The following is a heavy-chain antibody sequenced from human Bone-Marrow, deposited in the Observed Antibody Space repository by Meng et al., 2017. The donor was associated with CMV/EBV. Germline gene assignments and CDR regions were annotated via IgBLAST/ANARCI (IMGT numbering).Heavy chain of an antibody. V-gene: IGHV3-33*06. CDR2: IWHDGENK. D-gene: IGHD3-16*01. Sequence: GESLKISCAASGFTFSTYGMHWVRQAAGKGLEWVAVIWHDGENKYYGDSVKGRFTISRDNSKNTADLQMNSLRSEDTAVYYCAKDGGRGNSHDAFDIWGQGTMVTVSS. CDR3: AKDGGRGNSHDAFDI. J-gene: IGHJ3*02. CDR1: GFTFSTYG.